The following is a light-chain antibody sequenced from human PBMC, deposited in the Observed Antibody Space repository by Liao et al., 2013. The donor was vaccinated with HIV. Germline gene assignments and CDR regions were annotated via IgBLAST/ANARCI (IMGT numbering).Light chain of an antibody. Sequence: SYELTQPPSVSVAPGKTATFTCGGNNIGSKAVHWYQQKPGQYPPVLVIYKDTERPSGIPERFSGSSSGTTVTLTISGVQAEDEADYYCQSADSSGTVVFGGGTKLTVL. CDR1: NIGSKA. CDR2: KDT. V-gene: IGLV3-25*03. J-gene: IGLJ2*01. CDR3: QSADSSGTVV.